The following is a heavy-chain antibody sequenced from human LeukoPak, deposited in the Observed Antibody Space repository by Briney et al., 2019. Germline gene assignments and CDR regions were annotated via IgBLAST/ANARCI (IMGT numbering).Heavy chain of an antibody. J-gene: IGHJ4*02. V-gene: IGHV1-46*01. Sequence: GASVKVSCKASGYTLTTYYIHWVRQAPGQGLEWMGIINPSGGSTSYAQKFQGRVTMTRDMSTSTVYMELSSLRSEDTAVYYCAREFVAAAYFDYWGQGTLVTVSS. CDR1: GYTLTTYY. CDR2: INPSGGST. CDR3: AREFVAAAYFDY. D-gene: IGHD6-13*01.